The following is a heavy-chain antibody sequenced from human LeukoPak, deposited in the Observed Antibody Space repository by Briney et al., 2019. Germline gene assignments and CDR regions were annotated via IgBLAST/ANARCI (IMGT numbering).Heavy chain of an antibody. D-gene: IGHD6-19*01. CDR2: INHSGST. CDR1: GGSFSGYN. CDR3: ARDLTGSGWPFDY. V-gene: IGHV4-34*01. J-gene: IGHJ4*02. Sequence: SETLSLTCAVYGGSFSGYNWSWIRQPPGKGLEWIGEINHSGSTNYNPSLKSRVTISVDTSKNQFSLKLSSVTAADTAVYYCARDLTGSGWPFDYWGQGTLVTVSS.